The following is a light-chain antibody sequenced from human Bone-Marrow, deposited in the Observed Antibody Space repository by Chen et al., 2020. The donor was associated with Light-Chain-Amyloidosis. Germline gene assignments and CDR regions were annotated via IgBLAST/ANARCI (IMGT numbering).Light chain of an antibody. J-gene: IGKJ4*01. CDR3: QHYYSTPVT. CDR1: QSVLDSSNKTNY. V-gene: IGKV4-1*01. Sequence: DIVMTQSPDSLAVSLGERATINCKPSQSVLDSSNKTNYLAWYQQKPGQSPRLLIYWASTRESGVPDRFSGSGSGTDFTLTIRSLQAEDVAVYYCQHYYSTPVTFGGGTKVEIK. CDR2: WAS.